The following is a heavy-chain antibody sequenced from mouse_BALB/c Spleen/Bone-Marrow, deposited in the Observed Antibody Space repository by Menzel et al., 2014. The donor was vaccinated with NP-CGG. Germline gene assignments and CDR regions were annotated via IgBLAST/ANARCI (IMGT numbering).Heavy chain of an antibody. V-gene: IGHV2-5*01. Sequence: QVQLQQSGPGLVQPSQSLSITCTVSGFSLTSYGVHWVRQSPGKGPEWLGVIWRGGSTDYNAAFMSRLSITKDNSKSQVFFKMNSLQADDTAIYYCAKIGTTTGAMDYWGQGTSVTVSS. CDR1: GFSLTSYG. D-gene: IGHD2-14*01. J-gene: IGHJ4*01. CDR2: IWRGGST. CDR3: AKIGTTTGAMDY.